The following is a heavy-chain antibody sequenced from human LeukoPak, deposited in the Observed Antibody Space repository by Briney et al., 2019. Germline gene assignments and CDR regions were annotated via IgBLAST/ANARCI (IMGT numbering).Heavy chain of an antibody. CDR1: GYTFAGYY. Sequence: ASVKVSCKASGYTFAGYYIHWVRQAPGQGLEWMGWINPNSGGPNYAQKFQGRVTMTRDTSITTAYMELRSLRSDDTAVYYCARDRPYYDYVWGSYRLPAFDYWGQGTLVTVSS. V-gene: IGHV1-2*02. CDR3: ARDRPYYDYVWGSYRLPAFDY. D-gene: IGHD3-16*02. CDR2: INPNSGGP. J-gene: IGHJ4*02.